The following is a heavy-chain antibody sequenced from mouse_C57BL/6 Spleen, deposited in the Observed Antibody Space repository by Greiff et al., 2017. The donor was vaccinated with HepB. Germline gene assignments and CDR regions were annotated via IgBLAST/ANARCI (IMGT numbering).Heavy chain of an antibody. J-gene: IGHJ3*01. CDR3: SLITTVVAD. CDR2: IDPENGDT. D-gene: IGHD1-1*01. Sequence: VQLKQSGAELVRPGASVKLSCTASGFNIKDDYMHWVKQRPEQGLEWIGWIDPENGDTEYASKFQGKATITADTSSNTAYLQLSSLTSEDTAVYYCSLITTVVADWGQGTLVTVSA. CDR1: GFNIKDDY. V-gene: IGHV14-4*01.